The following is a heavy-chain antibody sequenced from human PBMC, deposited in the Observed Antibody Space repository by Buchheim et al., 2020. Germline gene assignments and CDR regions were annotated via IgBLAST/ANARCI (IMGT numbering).Heavy chain of an antibody. CDR2: INPSGAGT. V-gene: IGHV1-46*01. J-gene: IGHJ4*02. D-gene: IGHD6-13*01. CDR1: GYTFTSYY. CDR3: ARDWGAAAGTAPGY. Sequence: QVQLVQSGAEVKKPGASVKVSCKASGYTFTSYYVHWVRQATGQGLEWMGIINPSGAGTSYSQKFQGRVTMTRDTSTSTAYMELSSLRAEDTAVYYCARDWGAAAGTAPGYWGQGTL.